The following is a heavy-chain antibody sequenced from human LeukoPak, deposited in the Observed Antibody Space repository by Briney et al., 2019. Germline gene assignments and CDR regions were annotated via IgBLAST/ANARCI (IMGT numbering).Heavy chain of an antibody. J-gene: IGHJ4*02. CDR1: GFTFSSYW. D-gene: IGHD3-10*01. Sequence: GGSLRLSCAGSGFTFSSYWMSWVRHAPGKGLEWVANIKQDGSEKYYVDSVKGRFTISRDNAKNSLYLQMNSLRAEDTALYYCAKERYDGSGAAYDNWGQGTLVTVTS. CDR3: AKERYDGSGAAYDN. CDR2: IKQDGSEK. V-gene: IGHV3-7*03.